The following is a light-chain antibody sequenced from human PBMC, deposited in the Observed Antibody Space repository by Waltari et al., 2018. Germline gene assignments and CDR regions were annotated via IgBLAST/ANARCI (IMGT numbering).Light chain of an antibody. Sequence: DIVMTQSPDSLAVSLGERATINCKSSQSVLYSSNNKNYLAWYQQKPGQPPTLPIYCASTRESGVPDRFSGSGSGTEFTLTISSLQAEDVAVYYCQQYYSIPYTFGQGTKLEIK. CDR3: QQYYSIPYT. CDR1: QSVLYSSNNKNY. J-gene: IGKJ2*01. V-gene: IGKV4-1*01. CDR2: CAS.